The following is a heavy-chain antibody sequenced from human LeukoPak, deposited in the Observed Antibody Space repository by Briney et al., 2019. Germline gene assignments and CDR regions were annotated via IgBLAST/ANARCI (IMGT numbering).Heavy chain of an antibody. D-gene: IGHD6-19*01. CDR3: ARDFGTTGWHTFDY. Sequence: SQTLSLTCVVSGDSGSSKNGAWNWIRQSPSRGLEWLGRTYYSSKWYNDYAESMEGRMTISQDTSKNQYSLHLNSVTPDDTAVYYCARDFGTTGWHTFDYWGQGTLVTVSS. CDR1: GDSGSSKNGA. V-gene: IGHV6-1*01. J-gene: IGHJ4*02. CDR2: TYYSSKWYN.